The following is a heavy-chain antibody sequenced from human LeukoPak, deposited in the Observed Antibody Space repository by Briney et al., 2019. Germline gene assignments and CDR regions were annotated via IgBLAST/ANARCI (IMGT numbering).Heavy chain of an antibody. J-gene: IGHJ5*02. D-gene: IGHD1-26*01. V-gene: IGHV3-23*01. Sequence: GGSLRLSCAASGFTFSSYAMSWVRQAPGKGLEWVSGISGSSTYYADSVKGRFTISRYNSKNTLYLQMNSLRAEDTAVYSCALHHGSYYVGRWFDPWGQGTLVTVSS. CDR2: ISGSST. CDR1: GFTFSSYA. CDR3: ALHHGSYYVGRWFDP.